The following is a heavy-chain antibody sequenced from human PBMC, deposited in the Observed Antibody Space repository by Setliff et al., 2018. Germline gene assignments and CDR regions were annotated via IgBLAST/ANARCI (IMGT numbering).Heavy chain of an antibody. V-gene: IGHV4-34*01. CDR3: ARGRGSYYKYYYYYYYMDV. D-gene: IGHD1-26*01. CDR2: INHSGCT. CDR1: GGSFSCYY. J-gene: IGHJ6*03. Sequence: SETLSLTCAVYGGSFSCYYWSWIRQPPGKGQEWIGEINHSGCTNYNPSLKSRVTISIDTSKNQFSLKLRSVTAADTAVYYCARGRGSYYKYYYYYYYMDVWCKGTTVTVSS.